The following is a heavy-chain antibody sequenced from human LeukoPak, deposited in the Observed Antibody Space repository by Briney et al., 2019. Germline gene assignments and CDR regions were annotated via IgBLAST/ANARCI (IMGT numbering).Heavy chain of an antibody. CDR3: ARDQEGYDILTGYYHPLPYYYYGMDV. Sequence: ASVKVSCKASGGTFSSYAISWVRQAPGQGLEWMGRIIPILGIANYAQKFQGRVTITADKSTSTAYMELSSLRSEDTAVYYCARDQEGYDILTGYYHPLPYYYYGMDVWGQGTTVTVSS. CDR1: GGTFSSYA. J-gene: IGHJ6*02. D-gene: IGHD3-9*01. V-gene: IGHV1-69*04. CDR2: IIPILGIA.